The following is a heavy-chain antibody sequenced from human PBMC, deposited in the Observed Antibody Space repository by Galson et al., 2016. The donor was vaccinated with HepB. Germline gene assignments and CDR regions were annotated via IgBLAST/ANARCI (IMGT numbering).Heavy chain of an antibody. J-gene: IGHJ4*02. Sequence: SVKVSCKASGYTLTDYGITWVRQAPGQGLGWIAWISPYTGNTSYAQKVKGRVTVTTDSSTSTASMEMRSLRSDDTAMYYCARGHLGGPTRQIDYWGQGTLVIVSS. V-gene: IGHV1-18*01. CDR3: ARGHLGGPTRQIDY. CDR1: GYTLTDYG. CDR2: ISPYTGNT.